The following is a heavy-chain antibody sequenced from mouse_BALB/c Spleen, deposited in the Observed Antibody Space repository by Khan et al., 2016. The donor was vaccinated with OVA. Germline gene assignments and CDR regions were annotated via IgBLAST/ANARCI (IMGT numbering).Heavy chain of an antibody. Sequence: EVQLVESGGGLVKPGGSLKLSCAASGFTFSSYAMSWVRQTPEKRLEWVATISSGGTYTYYPDTLKGRFTMSRDNAKNTLYLQMSSLRSEDTAMYDCARPPITTVVATSYWFFDVWGAGTTVTVST. D-gene: IGHD1-1*01. CDR3: ARPPITTVVATSYWFFDV. CDR1: GFTFSSYA. V-gene: IGHV5-9-3*01. CDR2: ISSGGTYT. J-gene: IGHJ1*01.